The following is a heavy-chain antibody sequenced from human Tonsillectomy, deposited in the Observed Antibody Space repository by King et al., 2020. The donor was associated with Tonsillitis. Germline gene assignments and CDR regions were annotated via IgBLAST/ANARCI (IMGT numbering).Heavy chain of an antibody. V-gene: IGHV3-74*03. CDR2: INDDGSTT. D-gene: IGHD3-22*01. J-gene: IGHJ4*02. CDR1: GFSFSNNW. Sequence: VQLVESGGGLVQPGGSLRLSCAASGFSFSNNWMQWVRQAPGKGLVGVSRINDDGSTTLYADSVKGRFTVSRDNAKNTLYLQMNSLRAEDTAVYYCVKDSSGSYWGQGTLVNGSS. CDR3: VKDSSGSY.